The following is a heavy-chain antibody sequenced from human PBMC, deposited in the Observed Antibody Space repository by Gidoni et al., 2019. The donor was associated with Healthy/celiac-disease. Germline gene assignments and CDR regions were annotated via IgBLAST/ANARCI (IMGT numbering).Heavy chain of an antibody. V-gene: IGHV3-11*01. CDR1: GFTFSDYF. CDR2: ISSSGSTI. D-gene: IGHD4-17*01. Sequence: QVQLVESGGGLVKPGGSLRLSCAASGFTFSDYFMSWIRQDPGKGLEWVSYISSSGSTIYYADSVKGRFTISRDNAKNSLYLQMNSLRAEDTAVYYCARAELLLVLDDYGDYAQYFDYWGQGTLVTVSS. J-gene: IGHJ4*02. CDR3: ARAELLLVLDDYGDYAQYFDY.